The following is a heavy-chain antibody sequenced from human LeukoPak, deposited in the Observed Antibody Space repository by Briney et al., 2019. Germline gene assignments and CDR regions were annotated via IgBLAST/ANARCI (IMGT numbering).Heavy chain of an antibody. CDR3: ARHAINFRTYYYGSGSHGYYMDV. CDR2: IYYSGIT. D-gene: IGHD3-10*01. Sequence: PSETLSLTCSVSGGSISSSGYYWGWIRQSPGEGLEWIGNIYYSGITYYNPSLKSRVTISVDTSKNQFSLKLSSVTAADTAVYYCARHAINFRTYYYGSGSHGYYMDVWGKGTTVTISS. CDR1: GGSISSSGYY. V-gene: IGHV4-39*01. J-gene: IGHJ6*03.